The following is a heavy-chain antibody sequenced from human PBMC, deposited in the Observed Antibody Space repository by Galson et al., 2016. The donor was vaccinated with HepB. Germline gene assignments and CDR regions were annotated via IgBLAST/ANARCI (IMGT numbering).Heavy chain of an antibody. D-gene: IGHD4-17*01. CDR2: ISGDGIST. J-gene: IGHJ4*02. V-gene: IGHV3-23*01. CDR3: AKINSFQGDYGTVDY. CDR1: GFIFSSYA. Sequence: SLRLSCAASGFIFSSYAMSWVRQAPGKGLVWVSSISGDGISTYYADPVKGRFTISRDNSKNTLYLQMNSLRVEDTAVYYCAKINSFQGDYGTVDYWGQGTLVTISS.